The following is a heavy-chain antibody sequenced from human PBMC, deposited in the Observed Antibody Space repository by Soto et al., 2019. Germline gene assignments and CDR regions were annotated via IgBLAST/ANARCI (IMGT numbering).Heavy chain of an antibody. CDR1: GFTFSSYA. CDR2: ISYDGSNK. V-gene: IGHV3-30-3*01. CDR3: ARGSVGYSSSWYGGAFDI. Sequence: ESGGGVVQPGRSLRLSCAASGFTFSSYAMHWVRQAPGKGLEWVAVISYDGSNKYYADSVKGRFIISRDNSKNTLYLQMNSLRAEDTAVYYCARGSVGYSSSWYGGAFDIWGQGTMVTVSS. J-gene: IGHJ3*02. D-gene: IGHD6-13*01.